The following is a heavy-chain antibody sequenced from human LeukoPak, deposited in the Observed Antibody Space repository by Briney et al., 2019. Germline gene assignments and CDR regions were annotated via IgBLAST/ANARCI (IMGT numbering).Heavy chain of an antibody. Sequence: KPSETLSLTCTVSGGSISSGDYYWSWIRQPPGKGLEWIRYIYYSGSTYYNPSLKSRVTISVDTSKNQLSLKLSSVTAADTAVYYCARDRYSSGWYGFDYWGQGTLVTVSS. D-gene: IGHD6-19*01. CDR1: GGSISSGDYY. J-gene: IGHJ4*02. V-gene: IGHV4-30-4*01. CDR3: ARDRYSSGWYGFDY. CDR2: IYYSGST.